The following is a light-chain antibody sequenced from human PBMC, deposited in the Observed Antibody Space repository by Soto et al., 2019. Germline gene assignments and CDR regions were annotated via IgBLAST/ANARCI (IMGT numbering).Light chain of an antibody. CDR2: ENN. Sequence: QSVLTQPPSVSAAPGQKVTISCSGSSSNTGNNYVSWYQQLPGTAPKLLIYENNKRPPGIPARFSGSNSGTSATLGITGLQTGDEADYYCGTWDSSLSAGVFGTGTKLTVL. V-gene: IGLV1-51*02. CDR3: GTWDSSLSAGV. CDR1: SSNTGNNY. J-gene: IGLJ1*01.